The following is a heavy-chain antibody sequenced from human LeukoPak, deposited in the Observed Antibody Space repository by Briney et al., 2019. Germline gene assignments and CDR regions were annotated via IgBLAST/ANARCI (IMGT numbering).Heavy chain of an antibody. D-gene: IGHD6-13*01. CDR3: VAGYSSSWYADY. J-gene: IGHJ4*02. Sequence: PSETLSLTCTVSGGSMRSSNFYWGWIRQPPGKGLEWMGNIYHSGSTYYNPSVKSRVTVSVDVSSNRFSLHLTSVTAADTAVYYCVAGYSSSWYADYWGQGTLVTVSS. CDR1: GGSMRSSNFY. V-gene: IGHV4-39*07. CDR2: IYHSGST.